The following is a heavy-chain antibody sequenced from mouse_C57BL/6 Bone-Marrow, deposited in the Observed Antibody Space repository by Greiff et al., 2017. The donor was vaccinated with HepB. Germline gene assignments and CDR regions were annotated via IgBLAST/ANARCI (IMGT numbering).Heavy chain of an antibody. CDR3: ASFYSNYDY. CDR2: INPYNGDT. J-gene: IGHJ2*01. D-gene: IGHD2-5*01. Sequence: EVMLVESGPELVKPGDSVKISCKASGYSFTGYFMNWVMQSHGKSLEWIGRINPYNGDTFYNQKFKGKATLTVDKSSSTAHMELRSLTSEDSAVYYCASFYSNYDYWGQGTTLTVSS. V-gene: IGHV1-20*01. CDR1: GYSFTGYF.